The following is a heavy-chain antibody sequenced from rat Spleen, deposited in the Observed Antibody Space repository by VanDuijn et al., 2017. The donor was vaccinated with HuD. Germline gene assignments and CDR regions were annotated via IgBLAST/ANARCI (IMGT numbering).Heavy chain of an antibody. J-gene: IGHJ2*01. CDR1: GFSLTSYG. Sequence: VQLKESGPGLVQPSQTLSLTCTVSGFSLTSYGVHWVRQAPGKGLEWMGYINSAGNTDYNPSLRSRISISRVTSKKQFFLQVNSVTSEDTATYYCTTDGYYDYWGQGVMVTVSS. CDR2: INSAGNT. CDR3: TTDGYYDY. V-gene: IGHV3-3*01. D-gene: IGHD1-10*01.